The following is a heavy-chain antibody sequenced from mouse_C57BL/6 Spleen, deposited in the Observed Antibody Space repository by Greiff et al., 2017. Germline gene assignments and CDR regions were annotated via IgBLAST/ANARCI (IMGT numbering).Heavy chain of an antibody. Sequence: QVQLQQPGAELVLPGASVKLSCTASGYTFTSYWMHWVKQRPGQGLEWIGEIDPSDSYTNYNQNFKGKSTLTVDKSSSTAYMQLSSLTSEESAVYCCARAYGGDNYDAMDYWGQGTSVTVSS. V-gene: IGHV1-69*01. D-gene: IGHD1-1*01. CDR2: IDPSDSYT. CDR3: ARAYGGDNYDAMDY. J-gene: IGHJ4*01. CDR1: GYTFTSYW.